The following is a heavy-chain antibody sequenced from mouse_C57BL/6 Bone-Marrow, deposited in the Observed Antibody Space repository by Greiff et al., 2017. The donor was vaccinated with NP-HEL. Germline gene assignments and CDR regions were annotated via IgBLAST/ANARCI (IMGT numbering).Heavy chain of an antibody. CDR1: GYSFTGYF. D-gene: IGHD2-3*01. J-gene: IGHJ1*03. Sequence: VQLQQSGPELVKPRDSVKISCKASGYSFTGYFMNWVMQSHGKSLEWIGRINPYNGDTFYNQKFKGKATLTVDKSSSTAHMELRSLTSEDSAVYYCARLGYYPYWYFDVWGTGTTVTVSS. CDR2: INPYNGDT. V-gene: IGHV1-20*01. CDR3: ARLGYYPYWYFDV.